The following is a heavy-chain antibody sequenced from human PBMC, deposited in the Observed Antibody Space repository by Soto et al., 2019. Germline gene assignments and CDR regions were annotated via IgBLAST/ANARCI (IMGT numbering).Heavy chain of an antibody. D-gene: IGHD2-2*02. Sequence: QVQLVESGGGVVQPGRSLRLSCAASGFTFSSYGMHWVRQAPGKGLAWVAVISYDGSNKYYAYSVKGRFTISRDNSKNTLYLQMNSLRAEDTAAYYCAKVGSLIVVPAAIAHYYYGMDVWGQGTTVTVSS. CDR1: GFTFSSYG. J-gene: IGHJ6*02. CDR2: ISYDGSNK. V-gene: IGHV3-30*18. CDR3: AKVGSLIVVPAAIAHYYYGMDV.